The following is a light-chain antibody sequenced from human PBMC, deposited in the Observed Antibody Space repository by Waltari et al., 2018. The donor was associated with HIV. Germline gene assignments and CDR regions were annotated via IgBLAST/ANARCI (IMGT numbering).Light chain of an antibody. CDR1: QTMRGDF. V-gene: IGKV3-20*01. J-gene: IGKJ2*01. CDR3: QQFGSSPYT. CDR2: STS. Sequence: DIVLTQSPGNLSLSPWDRATVPCRASQTMRGDFLAWYQQRSGQAPRLLIYSTSIRVFGIPDRFSGSGTGTDFTLTINRLDPEDSAVYYCQQFGSSPYTFGQGTKLEI.